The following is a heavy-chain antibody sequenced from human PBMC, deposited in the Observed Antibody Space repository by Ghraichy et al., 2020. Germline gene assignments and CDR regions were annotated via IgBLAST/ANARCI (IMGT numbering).Heavy chain of an antibody. D-gene: IGHD2-2*01. V-gene: IGHV4-34*01. CDR1: GGSFSGYY. CDR3: ARGLRRYQLLSYYFDY. J-gene: IGHJ4*02. Sequence: SETLSLTCAVYGGSFSGYYWSWIRQPPGKGLEWIGEINHSGSTNYNPSLKSRVTISVDTSKNQFSLKLSSVTAADTAVYYCARGLRRYQLLSYYFDYWGQGTLVTVSS. CDR2: INHSGST.